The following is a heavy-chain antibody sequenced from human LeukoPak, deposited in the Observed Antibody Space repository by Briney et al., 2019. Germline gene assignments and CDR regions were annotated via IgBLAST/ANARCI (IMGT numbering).Heavy chain of an antibody. J-gene: IGHJ5*02. Sequence: GASVKVSCKASGYTFTGYYIHWVRQAPGQGLEWMGWINPNSGGTNYAQKFQGRVTMTRDTSISTAYMELSRLTSDDTAVYYCAFLCNGGSCYSYWFDPWGQGTRVTVSS. CDR1: GYTFTGYY. CDR3: AFLCNGGSCYSYWFDP. CDR2: INPNSGGT. V-gene: IGHV1-2*02. D-gene: IGHD2-15*01.